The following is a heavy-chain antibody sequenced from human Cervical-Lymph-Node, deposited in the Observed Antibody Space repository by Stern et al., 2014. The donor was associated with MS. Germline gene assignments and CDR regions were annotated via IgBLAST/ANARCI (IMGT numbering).Heavy chain of an antibody. D-gene: IGHD6-13*01. Sequence: VQLVESGGGVVQPGRSLRLSCAASGFTFSSFAIHWVRQGPAKGLEWVAVISHDGSKKYYADFVKSRFTISRDNSKNTVYLQMNNLRAEDTAVFYCAREGRIAAAGTYYYYGMDVWGQGTTVTVSS. CDR2: ISHDGSKK. CDR1: GFTFSSFA. CDR3: AREGRIAAAGTYYYYGMDV. J-gene: IGHJ6*02. V-gene: IGHV3-30-3*01.